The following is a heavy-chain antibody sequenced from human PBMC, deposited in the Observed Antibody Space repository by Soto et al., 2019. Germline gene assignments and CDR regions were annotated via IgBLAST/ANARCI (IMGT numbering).Heavy chain of an antibody. CDR3: ARAHRYYDYPDI. J-gene: IGHJ3*02. Sequence: QVQLQESGPGLVKASQTLSLTCTVSGASVNSGDYYWSWVRQPPGRGLEWIGYIHYSETIYYNPSLKSRVHILVDTFKNQFSLEVSSVTAADTAVYYCARAHRYYDYPDIWGQGPTITVSS. CDR1: GASVNSGDYY. V-gene: IGHV4-30-4*01. D-gene: IGHD3-22*01. CDR2: IHYSETI.